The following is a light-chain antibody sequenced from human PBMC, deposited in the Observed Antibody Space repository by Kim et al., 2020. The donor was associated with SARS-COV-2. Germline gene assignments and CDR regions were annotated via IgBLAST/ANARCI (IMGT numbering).Light chain of an antibody. Sequence: ASVGDRVTITCRASQSISSYLNWYQQKPGKAPKLLIYAASSLQSGVPSRFSGSGSGTDFTLTISSLQPEDFATYYCQQSYSTPWTFGQGTKVEIK. CDR2: AAS. CDR3: QQSYSTPWT. J-gene: IGKJ1*01. CDR1: QSISSY. V-gene: IGKV1-39*01.